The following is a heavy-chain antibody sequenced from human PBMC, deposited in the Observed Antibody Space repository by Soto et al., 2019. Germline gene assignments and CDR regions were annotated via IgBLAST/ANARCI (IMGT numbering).Heavy chain of an antibody. CDR1: GGSISSYY. V-gene: IGHV4-59*08. D-gene: IGHD6-13*01. J-gene: IGHJ4*02. CDR3: ARLAAAGYFDY. Sequence: SETLSLTCTVSGGSISSYYWSWIRQPPGKGLEWIGYIYYSGSTNYNPSLKSRVTISVDTSKNQFSLKLSSVTAADTAVYYCARLAAAGYFDYWGQGTLVTVSS. CDR2: IYYSGST.